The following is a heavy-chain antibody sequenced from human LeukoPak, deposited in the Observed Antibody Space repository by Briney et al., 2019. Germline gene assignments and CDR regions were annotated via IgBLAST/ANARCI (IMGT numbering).Heavy chain of an antibody. CDR1: GGSISSSNW. D-gene: IGHD3-10*01. Sequence: SGTLSLTCAVSGGSISSSNWWSWVRQPPGKGLEWIGEIYHSGSTNYNPSLKSRVTISVDKSKNQFSLKLSSVTAADTAVYYCARSGTSMVRGVKKGSYYFDYWGQGTLVTVSS. J-gene: IGHJ4*02. CDR2: IYHSGST. V-gene: IGHV4-4*02. CDR3: ARSGTSMVRGVKKGSYYFDY.